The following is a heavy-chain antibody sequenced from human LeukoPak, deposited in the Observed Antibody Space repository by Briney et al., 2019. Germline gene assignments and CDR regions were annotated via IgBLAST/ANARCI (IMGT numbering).Heavy chain of an antibody. CDR3: AGGRWLEGGY. Sequence: SETLSLTCTVSGGSINSYYWSWVRQPPGKGLEWIGYIYYSGSTNYNSSLKSRVTISVDTSKNQFSLKLRSVTAADTAVYYCAGGRWLEGGYWGQGTLVTVSS. J-gene: IGHJ4*02. V-gene: IGHV4-59*01. CDR1: GGSINSYY. D-gene: IGHD5-24*01. CDR2: IYYSGST.